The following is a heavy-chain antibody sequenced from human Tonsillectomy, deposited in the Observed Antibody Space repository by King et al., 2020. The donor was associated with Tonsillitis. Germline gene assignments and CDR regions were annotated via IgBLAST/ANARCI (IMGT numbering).Heavy chain of an antibody. CDR1: EFTFSSYN. CDR2: ISSSSSTI. D-gene: IGHD3-22*01. CDR3: ARDYYDSSGYWKGGY. V-gene: IGHV3-48*02. J-gene: IGHJ4*02. Sequence: VQLVESGGGLVQPGGSLRLSCAASEFTFSSYNMNWVRQAPGKGLEWFSYISSSSSTIYYADSVKGRFTISRDNAKNSLYLQMNSLRDEDTAVYYCARDYYDSSGYWKGGYWGQGTLVTVSS.